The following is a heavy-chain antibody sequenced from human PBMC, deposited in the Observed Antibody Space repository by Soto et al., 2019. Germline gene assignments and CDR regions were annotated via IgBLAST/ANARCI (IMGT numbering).Heavy chain of an antibody. CDR1: GGTFSSYT. CDR2: IIPILGIA. CDR3: AAAMAPSYYFDY. D-gene: IGHD5-18*01. V-gene: IGHV1-69*02. J-gene: IGHJ4*02. Sequence: QVQMVPSGAEVKKPGSSVKVSCRASGGTFSSYTISWVRQAPGQGLEWMGRIIPILGIANYAQKFQGRVTITADKSTSTAYMELSSLRSEDTAVYYCAAAMAPSYYFDYWGQGTLVTVSS.